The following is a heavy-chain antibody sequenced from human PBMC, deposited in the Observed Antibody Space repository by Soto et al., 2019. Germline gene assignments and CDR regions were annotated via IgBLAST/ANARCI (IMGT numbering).Heavy chain of an antibody. CDR1: GGSFSGYY. D-gene: IGHD3-3*01. J-gene: IGHJ6*03. CDR3: ARGRRDDFWSGLVYYYYYYMDV. Sequence: SETLSLTCAVYGGSFSGYYWSWIRQPPGKGLEWIGEINHSGSTNYNPSLKSRVTISVDTSKNQFSLKLSSVTAADTAVYYCARGRRDDFWSGLVYYYYYYMDVWGKGTTVTVSS. CDR2: INHSGST. V-gene: IGHV4-34*01.